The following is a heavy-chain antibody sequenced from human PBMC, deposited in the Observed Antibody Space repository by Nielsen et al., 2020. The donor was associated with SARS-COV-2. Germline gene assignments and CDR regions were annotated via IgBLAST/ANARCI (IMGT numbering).Heavy chain of an antibody. V-gene: IGHV3-9*01. CDR3: ARDRVGSSGWDYYFDY. J-gene: IGHJ4*02. D-gene: IGHD6-19*01. CDR2: ISWNSGSI. CDR1: GFTFDDYA. Sequence: SLKISCVVSGFTFDDYAMHWVRQAPGKGLEWVSGISWNSGSIGYADSVKGRFTISRDNSKNTLYLQMNSLRAEDTAVYYCARDRVGSSGWDYYFDYWGQGTLVTVSS.